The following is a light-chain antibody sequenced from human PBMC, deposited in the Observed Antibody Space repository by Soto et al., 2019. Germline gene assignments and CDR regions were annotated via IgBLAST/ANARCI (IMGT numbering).Light chain of an antibody. Sequence: QAVVTQEPSLTVSPGGTVTLTCGSSTGAVTSGHYPYWFQQKPGQAPRTLIYDTSNKHSWTPARFSGYLLGGKAALTLSGAQPEDEAEYFCLLSFNGPYVFXGGTKLTVL. J-gene: IGLJ1*01. CDR3: LLSFNGPYV. CDR2: DTS. CDR1: TGAVTSGHY. V-gene: IGLV7-46*01.